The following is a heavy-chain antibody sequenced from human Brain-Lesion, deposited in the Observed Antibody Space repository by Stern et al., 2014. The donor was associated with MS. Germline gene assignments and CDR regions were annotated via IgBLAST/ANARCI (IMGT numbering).Heavy chain of an antibody. V-gene: IGHV1-2*02. CDR1: GYTFTGYY. Sequence: VQLVQSGAAVKKPGASVKVSCKASGYTFTGYYMYWVRQAPGQGLEWMGWSNPNSGGTHYAQKFQGRVTMTRDTSITTAYMELSRLRSDDTAVYYCARGYYGSGRPQKGMDVWGQGTTVTVSS. CDR2: SNPNSGGT. J-gene: IGHJ6*02. D-gene: IGHD3-10*01. CDR3: ARGYYGSGRPQKGMDV.